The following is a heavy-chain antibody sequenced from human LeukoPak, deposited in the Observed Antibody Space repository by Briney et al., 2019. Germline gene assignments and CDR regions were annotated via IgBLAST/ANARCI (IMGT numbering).Heavy chain of an antibody. CDR3: ARAEMDHWYFDL. V-gene: IGHV1-46*01. Sequence: AASVKVSCKASGYTFTSYYMHWVRQAPGQGLEWMGIINPSGDSTSYAQKFQGRVTMTRDTSTSTVYMELSSLRSEDTAVYYCARAEMDHWYFDLWGRGTLVTVSS. J-gene: IGHJ2*01. D-gene: IGHD5-24*01. CDR2: INPSGDST. CDR1: GYTFTSYY.